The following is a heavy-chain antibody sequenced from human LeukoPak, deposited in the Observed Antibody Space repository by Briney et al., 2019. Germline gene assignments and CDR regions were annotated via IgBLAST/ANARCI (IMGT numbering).Heavy chain of an antibody. J-gene: IGHJ5*02. V-gene: IGHV1-8*01. CDR2: MNPNSGNT. CDR3: ATAEKWPGGGSYYENWFDP. Sequence: ASVKVSCKASGYTFTSYDVHWVRQSTGHGLEWMGWMNPNSGNTGYAQKFQGRVTMTRNTSISTAYMELNSLTSEDTAVYYCATAEKWPGGGSYYENWFDPWGQGTLVTVSS. CDR1: GYTFTSYD. D-gene: IGHD1-26*01.